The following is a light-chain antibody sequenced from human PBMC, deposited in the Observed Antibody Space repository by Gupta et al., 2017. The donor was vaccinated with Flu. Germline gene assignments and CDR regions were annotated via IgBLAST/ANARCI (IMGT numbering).Light chain of an antibody. CDR2: EVS. CDR1: SRDVGGYNY. Sequence: QSALTQPAPVVGSPGQALTITCTGTSRDVGGYNYVSWHQHHPGKANKLMIYEVSKRPAGGSNRFSGSKSGNTASLTISVRQAEDEADYYCSSYTSSSTLVFGTGTKFTVL. CDR3: SSYTSSSTLV. V-gene: IGLV2-14*01. J-gene: IGLJ1*01.